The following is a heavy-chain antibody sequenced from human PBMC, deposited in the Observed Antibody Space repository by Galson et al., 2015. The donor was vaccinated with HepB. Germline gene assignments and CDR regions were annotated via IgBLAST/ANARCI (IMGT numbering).Heavy chain of an antibody. CDR3: AKGGSSWHEFDY. CDR2: ISGSGGST. Sequence: SLRLSCAASGFTFSSYAMSWVRQAPGKGLEWVSAISGSGGSTYYADSVKGRFTISRDNSKNTLYLQMNSLRAEDTAVYYCAKGGSSWHEFDYWGQGTLVTVSS. J-gene: IGHJ4*02. CDR1: GFTFSSYA. V-gene: IGHV3-23*01. D-gene: IGHD6-13*01.